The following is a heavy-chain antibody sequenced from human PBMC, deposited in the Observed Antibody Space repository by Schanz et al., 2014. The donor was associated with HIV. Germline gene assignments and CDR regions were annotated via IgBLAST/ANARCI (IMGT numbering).Heavy chain of an antibody. CDR1: GFTFSSYS. J-gene: IGHJ4*02. V-gene: IGHV3-30*18. D-gene: IGHD3-10*01. CDR3: AKSGNGRSLDF. CDR2: ISYDGSNK. Sequence: QVQLVESGGGVVKPGGSLRLSCAASGFTFSSYSMNWVRQAPGKGLEWVAVISYDGSNKYYADSVKGRFTISRDNSKNTLYLQMNSLRAEDTAVFYCAKSGNGRSLDFWGQGTLLTVSS.